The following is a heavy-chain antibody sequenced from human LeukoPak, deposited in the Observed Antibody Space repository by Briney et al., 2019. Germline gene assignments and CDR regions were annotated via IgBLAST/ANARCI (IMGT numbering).Heavy chain of an antibody. CDR1: GVTVSSNY. Sequence: GGSLRPSCAASGVTVSSNYMSWVRQAPGKGLEWVSVIYSGGSTYYADSVKGRFTISRDNSKNTLYLQMNSLRAEDTAVYYCARLTMVLAFDIWGQGTMVTVSS. CDR3: ARLTMVLAFDI. V-gene: IGHV3-53*01. CDR2: IYSGGST. D-gene: IGHD4/OR15-4a*01. J-gene: IGHJ3*02.